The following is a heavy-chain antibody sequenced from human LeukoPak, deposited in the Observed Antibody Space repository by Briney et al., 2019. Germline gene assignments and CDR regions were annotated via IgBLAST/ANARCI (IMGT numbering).Heavy chain of an antibody. J-gene: IGHJ6*03. CDR1: GIPFRNYG. CDR2: ISGSGGST. D-gene: IGHD6-13*01. CDR3: AKTAGTVVGYYYYYMDV. Sequence: GGSLRLSCAASGIPFRNYGMSWVRQAPGKGLEWVSGISGSGGSTYYADSVKGRFTISRDNSKNTLYLQMNSLRAEDTAVYYCAKTAGTVVGYYYYYMDVWGKGTTATISS. V-gene: IGHV3-23*01.